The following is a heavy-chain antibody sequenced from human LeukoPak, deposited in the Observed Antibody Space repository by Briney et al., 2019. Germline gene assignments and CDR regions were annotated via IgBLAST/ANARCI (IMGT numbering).Heavy chain of an antibody. Sequence: GGSLRLSCAASGFTFSSYAMIWVRQAPGKGLEWISVVSDSGASTYYADSVKGRFTISRDNSKNTLYLQMNSLRAEDTAVYYCARDQHSYFDYWGQGTLVTVSS. V-gene: IGHV3-23*01. CDR2: VSDSGAST. CDR3: ARDQHSYFDY. J-gene: IGHJ4*02. CDR1: GFTFSSYA.